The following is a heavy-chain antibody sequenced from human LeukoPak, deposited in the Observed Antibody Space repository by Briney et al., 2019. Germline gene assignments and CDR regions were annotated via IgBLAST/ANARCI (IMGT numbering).Heavy chain of an antibody. J-gene: IGHJ4*02. CDR1: GFTFDSYA. CDR3: ARDLGAGYYNGPGDY. Sequence: GGSLRLSCVVSGFTFDSYAMTWVRQAPGKGLEWVSGVTGSGGGIYYADSVKGRFTISRDNSKNTLYLQMNSLRAEDTAVYYCARDLGAGYYNGPGDYWGQGTLVTVSS. V-gene: IGHV3-23*01. D-gene: IGHD3-9*01. CDR2: VTGSGGGI.